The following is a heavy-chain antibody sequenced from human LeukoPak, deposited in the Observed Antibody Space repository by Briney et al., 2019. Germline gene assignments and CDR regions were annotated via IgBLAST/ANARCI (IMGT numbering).Heavy chain of an antibody. Sequence: PGGSLRLSCAASGFTFSSYAMSWVRQAPGNGLEWVSAISGSGGSTYYADSVKGRFTISRDNSKNTLYLQMNSLRAEDTAVYYCAKDRSPVTTFDYWGQGTLVTVSS. CDR2: ISGSGGST. CDR3: AKDRSPVTTFDY. D-gene: IGHD4-17*01. V-gene: IGHV3-23*01. J-gene: IGHJ4*02. CDR1: GFTFSSYA.